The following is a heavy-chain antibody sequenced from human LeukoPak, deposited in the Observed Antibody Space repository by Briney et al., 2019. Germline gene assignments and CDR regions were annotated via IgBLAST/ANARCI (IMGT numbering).Heavy chain of an antibody. CDR1: GYRFTSYW. J-gene: IGHJ4*02. D-gene: IGHD3-22*01. V-gene: IGHV5-51*01. CDR2: IYPGDSDI. Sequence: GESLKISCRGSGYRFTSYWIGWVRQMPGKGLEWMGIIYPGDSDIRYSPSFQGQVTISADKSIKTAYLQWSSLKASDTAMYYRARASDSHFDYWGQGTLVTVSS. CDR3: ARASDSHFDY.